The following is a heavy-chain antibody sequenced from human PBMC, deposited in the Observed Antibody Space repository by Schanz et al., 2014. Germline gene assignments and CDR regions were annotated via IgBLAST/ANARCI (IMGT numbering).Heavy chain of an antibody. Sequence: QVQLVESGGGLVKPGGSLRLSCAASGFTFSDYYMSWIRQAPGKGLEWVSYISGTTTNTNYADSVKGRFTISRDNAKNSLYLQMNSLRAEDTAVYYCAKDLLYGAPMPLNHLDYWGQGTLVTVSS. V-gene: IGHV3-11*05. CDR2: ISGTTTNT. J-gene: IGHJ4*02. CDR1: GFTFSDYY. CDR3: AKDLLYGAPMPLNHLDY. D-gene: IGHD2-2*01.